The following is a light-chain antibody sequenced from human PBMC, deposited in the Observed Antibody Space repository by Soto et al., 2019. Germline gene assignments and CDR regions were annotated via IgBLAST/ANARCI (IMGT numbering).Light chain of an antibody. V-gene: IGLV2-14*01. CDR2: EVT. J-gene: IGLJ3*02. Sequence: QSVLTQPASVSDSPGQSITISCTGTSSDIGRYNYVSWYQHHPGKAPKLIIYEVTNRPSEVSNRFSGSKSGNTASLTISGLQAEDEGDYFCSSYTSTNPWEFGGGTKLTVL. CDR3: SSYTSTNPWE. CDR1: SSDIGRYNY.